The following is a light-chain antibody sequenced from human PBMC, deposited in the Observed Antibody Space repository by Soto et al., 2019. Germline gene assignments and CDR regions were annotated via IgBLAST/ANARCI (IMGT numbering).Light chain of an antibody. CDR3: SSYTSSSTLV. V-gene: IGLV2-14*01. J-gene: IGLJ2*01. CDR1: SSDVGGSKF. CDR2: EVS. Sequence: QAVVTQPASVSGSPGQSITISCTGSSSDVGGSKFVSWYQQHPGKAPKLMIYEVSNRPSGVSNRFSGSKSGNTASLTISGLQAEDEADYYCSSYTSSSTLVFGGGTKLTVL.